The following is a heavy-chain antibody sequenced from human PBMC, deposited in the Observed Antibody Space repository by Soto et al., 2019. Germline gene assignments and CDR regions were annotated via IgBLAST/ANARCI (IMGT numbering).Heavy chain of an antibody. J-gene: IGHJ4*02. CDR2: IYYSGST. CDR3: ASLSAGYYYDSSGYYFDY. CDR1: GGSISSGGYY. Sequence: SETLSLTCTVSGGSISSGGYYWNWVRQHPGKGLEWIGYIYYSGSTYYNPSLKSRVSISVDTSQNQFSLKLSSVTAADTAVYYCASLSAGYYYDSSGYYFDYWGQGTLVTVSS. V-gene: IGHV4-31*03. D-gene: IGHD3-22*01.